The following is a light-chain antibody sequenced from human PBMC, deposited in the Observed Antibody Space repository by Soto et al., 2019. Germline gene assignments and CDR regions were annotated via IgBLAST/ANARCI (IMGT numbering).Light chain of an antibody. CDR3: CSYAGSYTLL. CDR1: SSDVGAYNY. V-gene: IGLV2-11*01. Sequence: QSVLTQPRSVSGSPGQSVTISCTGTSSDVGAYNYVSWYQQHPGKAPKLMIYDVSQRPSGVPDRFSGSKSGNTASLTISGLQADDEADYYCCSYAGSYTLLFGGGTKVTVL. J-gene: IGLJ3*02. CDR2: DVS.